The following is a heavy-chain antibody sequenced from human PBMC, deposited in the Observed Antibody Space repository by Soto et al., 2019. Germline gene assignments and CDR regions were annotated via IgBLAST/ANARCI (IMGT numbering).Heavy chain of an antibody. Sequence: QVQLMQSGAEVKKPGSSVKVSCKASGGTFSTSAISWVRQAPGEGLEWVGGIRPVFATPDYAQKFQGRVTXSXDXXTTTAYLQLTSLTTDDTAVYYCARDKDRQQLGGNYYYILDVWGQGTAITVSS. CDR2: IRPVFATP. V-gene: IGHV1-69*05. D-gene: IGHD3-3*02. CDR1: GGTFSTSA. CDR3: ARDKDRQQLGGNYYYILDV. J-gene: IGHJ6*02.